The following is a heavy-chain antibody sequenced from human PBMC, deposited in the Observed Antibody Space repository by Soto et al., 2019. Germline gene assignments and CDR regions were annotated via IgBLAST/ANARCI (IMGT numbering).Heavy chain of an antibody. J-gene: IGHJ6*01. D-gene: IGHD6-19*01. CDR3: ARGTSSLYSSGWYNYYYYGMDV. V-gene: IGHV1-69*06. Sequence: SLKVSCKASGGTFSSYAISWVRQAPGQGLEWMGGIIPIFGTANYAQKFQGRVTITADKSTSTAYMELSSLRSEDTAVYYCARGTSSLYSSGWYNYYYYGMDVWGQGATVTVSS. CDR2: IIPIFGTA. CDR1: GGTFSSYA.